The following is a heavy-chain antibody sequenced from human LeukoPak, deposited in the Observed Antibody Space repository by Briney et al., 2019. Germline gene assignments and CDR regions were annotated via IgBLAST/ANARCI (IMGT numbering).Heavy chain of an antibody. CDR1: GFSFSDYW. CDR2: IKEDGSAR. Sequence: GGSLRLSCAASGFSFSDYWMSWVRQGPEKGLEWVANIKEDGSARYYVDSVKGRFTISRDNAKNFLYLQMTSLRVEDTAMYYCARDPRDDHNSLDSWGQGTQVTVSS. V-gene: IGHV3-7*03. CDR3: ARDPRDDHNSLDS. J-gene: IGHJ5*01.